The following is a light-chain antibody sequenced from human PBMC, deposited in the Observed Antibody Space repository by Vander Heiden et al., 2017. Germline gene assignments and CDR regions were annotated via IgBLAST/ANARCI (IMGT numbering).Light chain of an antibody. CDR1: SNDVGNYNL. J-gene: IGLJ1*01. Sequence: QSALTQPASVSGSPGQSITISCTGTSNDVGNYNLVSWYQQHPGKAPKLIIYDVSERPSGVSDRFSGSKSGNTASLTISGLQAEDEADYYRCSYAGPDTYVFGTVTKVTVL. V-gene: IGLV2-23*02. CDR3: CSYAGPDTYV. CDR2: DVS.